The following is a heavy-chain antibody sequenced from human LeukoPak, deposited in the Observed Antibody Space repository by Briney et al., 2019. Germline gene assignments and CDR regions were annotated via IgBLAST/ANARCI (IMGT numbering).Heavy chain of an antibody. CDR3: ARFSSGWYSAFDY. J-gene: IGHJ4*02. CDR1: GFTFSSYW. D-gene: IGHD6-19*01. Sequence: GGSLRLSCAASGFTFSSYWMNWVRQAPGKGLVWVSRIASDGSSTTYADSVKGRFSISRDNSKNTMYLQMNSLRAEDTAVYYCARFSSGWYSAFDYWGQGTLVTVSS. V-gene: IGHV3-74*01. CDR2: IASDGSST.